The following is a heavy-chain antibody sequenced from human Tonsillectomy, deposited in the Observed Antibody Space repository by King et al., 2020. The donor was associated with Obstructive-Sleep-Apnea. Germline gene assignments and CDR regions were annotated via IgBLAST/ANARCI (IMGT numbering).Heavy chain of an antibody. Sequence: QLVQSWAEVRKSGASVKVSCSFSGFTITSNGLHWVPQSPGQGLEWMGGINPGNGSPSYVRMFQGRFTMTRDMSTTTAYTDLSSLTSEVMAVYYYASRSTPDIVVVVARTRGYYYGMDVWGQGTTVTVSS. CDR3: ASRSTPDIVVVVARTRGYYYGMDV. CDR2: INPGNGSP. CDR1: GFTITSNG. J-gene: IGHJ6*02. D-gene: IGHD2-15*01. V-gene: IGHV1-38-4*01.